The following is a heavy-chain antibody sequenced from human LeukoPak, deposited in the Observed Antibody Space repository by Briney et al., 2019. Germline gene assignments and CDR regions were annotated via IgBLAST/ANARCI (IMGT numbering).Heavy chain of an antibody. Sequence: GGSLRLSCAASGFTFSTCGMHWVRQAPGKGLEWVAAISYDGSSEYYADSVKGRFTISRDNSKNTLYLQMDSLRAEDTAAYYCARSRSASSHDAMGVWGQGTTVTVSS. CDR3: ARSRSASSHDAMGV. J-gene: IGHJ6*02. V-gene: IGHV3-30*03. D-gene: IGHD2-15*01. CDR1: GFTFSTCG. CDR2: ISYDGSSE.